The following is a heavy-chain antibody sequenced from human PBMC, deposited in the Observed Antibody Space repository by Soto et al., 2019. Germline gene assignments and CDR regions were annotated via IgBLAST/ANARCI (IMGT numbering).Heavy chain of an antibody. V-gene: IGHV1-2*02. J-gene: IGHJ5*02. CDR1: GYTFTGYY. D-gene: IGHD3-10*01. Sequence: APVKAACKASGYTFTGYYMLWVRQAPGQGLEWMGWINPNSGGTNYAQKFQGRVTMTRDTSISTAYMELSRLRSDDTAVYYCAREGQLTYYYGSGSYSSWFDPWGQGTLVTVSS. CDR3: AREGQLTYYYGSGSYSSWFDP. CDR2: INPNSGGT.